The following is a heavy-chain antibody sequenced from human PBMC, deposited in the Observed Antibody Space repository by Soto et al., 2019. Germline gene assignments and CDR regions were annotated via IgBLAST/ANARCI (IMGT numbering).Heavy chain of an antibody. V-gene: IGHV1-46*01. J-gene: IGHJ6*02. CDR1: GYTFTSYY. CDR2: INPSGGST. D-gene: IGHD2-2*01. CDR3: ARDLVVVPAAETYGMDV. Sequence: ASVKVSCKASGYTFTSYYMHWVRQAPGQGLEWMGIINPSGGSTSYAQKFQGRVTMTRDTSTSTVYMELSSLRSEDTAVYYCARDLVVVPAAETYGMDVWGQGTTVTVSS.